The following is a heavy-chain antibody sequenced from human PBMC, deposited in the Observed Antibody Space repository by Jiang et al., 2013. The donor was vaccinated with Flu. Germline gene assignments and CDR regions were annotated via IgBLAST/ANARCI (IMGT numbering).Heavy chain of an antibody. D-gene: IGHD3-10*01. Sequence: GPGLVKPSETLSLTCTVSGGSISSYYWSWIRQPPGKGLEWIGYIYYSGSTNYNPSLKSRVTISVDTSKNQFSLKLSSVTAADTAVYYCARVLPNITMVRGVIITHNAFVYLGPRDNGHRLF. V-gene: IGHV4-59*01. J-gene: IGHJ3*02. CDR3: ARVLPNITMVRGVIITHNAFVY. CDR1: GGSISSYY. CDR2: IYYSGST.